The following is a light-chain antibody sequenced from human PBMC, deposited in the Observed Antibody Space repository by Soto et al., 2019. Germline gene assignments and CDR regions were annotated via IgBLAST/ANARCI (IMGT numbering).Light chain of an antibody. V-gene: IGKV3-15*01. CDR1: QSVASN. CDR2: GAS. CDR3: QLCYSVPS. J-gene: IGKJ2*01. Sequence: TVMTQSPATLSVSPGERATLSCRASQSVASNLAWYQQRPGQAPRLLIHGASTRATGIPARFSGSGSGTDFTITISSRQSEDFATYFCQLCYSVPSFGQGTKLELK.